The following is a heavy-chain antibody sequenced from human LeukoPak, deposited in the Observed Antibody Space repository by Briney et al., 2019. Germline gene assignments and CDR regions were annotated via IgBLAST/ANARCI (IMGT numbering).Heavy chain of an antibody. V-gene: IGHV3-11*01. Sequence: GGSLRLSCAASGFTFSDYYMSWIRQAPGKGLEWVSYISSSGSTIYYADSVKGRFTISRDNAKNSLYLQMNSLRAEDTAMYYCASHYDILTGSPTDWGQGTLVTVSS. CDR3: ASHYDILTGSPTD. D-gene: IGHD3-9*01. J-gene: IGHJ4*02. CDR2: ISSSGSTI. CDR1: GFTFSDYY.